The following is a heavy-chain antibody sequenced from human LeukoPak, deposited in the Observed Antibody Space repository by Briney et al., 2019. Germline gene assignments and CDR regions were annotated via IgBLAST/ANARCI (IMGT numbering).Heavy chain of an antibody. J-gene: IGHJ3*02. CDR3: ARDRSLIAALRGGAFDI. CDR1: GFTFSSYS. CDR2: ISSSSSTI. V-gene: IGHV3-48*01. Sequence: GGSLRLSCAASGFTFSSYSMNWVRPAPGKGLEWVSYISSSSSTIYYADSVKGRFTISRDNAKNSLYLQMNSLRAEDTAVYYCARDRSLIAALRGGAFDIWGQGTMVTVSS. D-gene: IGHD6-13*01.